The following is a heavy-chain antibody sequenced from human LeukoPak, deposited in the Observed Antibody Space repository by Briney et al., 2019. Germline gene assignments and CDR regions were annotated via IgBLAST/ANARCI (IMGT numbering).Heavy chain of an antibody. V-gene: IGHV3-9*01. CDR1: GFTFDDYA. Sequence: GGSLRLSCAASGFTFDDYAMHWVRQAPGKGLEWVSGISWNSGSIGYADSVKGRFTISRDNAKNTLYLQMNSLGAEDTAVYYCARSLRVRGVPDYMDVWGKGTTVTISS. CDR3: ARSLRVRGVPDYMDV. D-gene: IGHD3-10*01. J-gene: IGHJ6*03. CDR2: ISWNSGSI.